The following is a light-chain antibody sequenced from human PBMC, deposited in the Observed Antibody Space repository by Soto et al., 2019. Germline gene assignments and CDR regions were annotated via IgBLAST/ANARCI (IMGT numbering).Light chain of an antibody. V-gene: IGKV1-5*01. CDR2: DAS. CDR3: QQCHTDCT. Sequence: DIQMTQSPSVLSAFVGDRVTITCRASQSIGSWLAWYQQKPGKAPKLLILDASTLESGVPSRFSGSGSGTEFTLTINSLQPDDVATYYCQQCHTDCTFGQGTKLEIK. CDR1: QSIGSW. J-gene: IGKJ2*02.